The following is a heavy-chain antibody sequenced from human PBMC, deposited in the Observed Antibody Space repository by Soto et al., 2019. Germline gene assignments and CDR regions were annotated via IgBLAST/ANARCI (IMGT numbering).Heavy chain of an antibody. V-gene: IGHV3-23*01. J-gene: IGHJ4*02. D-gene: IGHD3-10*01. CDR3: AKDRLMGGRYGRADY. Sequence: EVQLLESGGGLVQPGGSLGLSCAAFGFTFSSYAMGWVRQAPGKGLEWVSAISGSGGSTYYADSVKGRFTISRDNSKNTLYLQMNSLRAEDTAVYYCAKDRLMGGRYGRADYWGQGTLVTVSS. CDR1: GFTFSSYA. CDR2: ISGSGGST.